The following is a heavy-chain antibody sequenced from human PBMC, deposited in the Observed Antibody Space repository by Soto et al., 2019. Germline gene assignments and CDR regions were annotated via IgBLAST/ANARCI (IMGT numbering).Heavy chain of an antibody. CDR1: GGSFSGYY. CDR2: INHSGST. V-gene: IGHV4-34*01. CDR3: AREGYSSSWYPRNWFDP. Sequence: QVQLQQWGAGLLKPSETLSLTCAVYGGSFSGYYWRWIRQPPGKGLEWIGEINHSGSTNYNPSLKSRVTISVDTSKNQFSLKLSSVTAADTAVYYCAREGYSSSWYPRNWFDPWGQGTLVTVSS. D-gene: IGHD6-13*01. J-gene: IGHJ5*02.